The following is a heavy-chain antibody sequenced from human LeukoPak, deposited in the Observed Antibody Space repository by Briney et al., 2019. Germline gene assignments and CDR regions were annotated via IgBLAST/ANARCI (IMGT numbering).Heavy chain of an antibody. CDR2: IYHSGST. D-gene: IGHD4-17*01. J-gene: IGHJ4*02. Sequence: PSETLSLTCAVSGGSISSSNWWSWVRQPPGKGLGWIGEIYHSGSTNYNPSLKSRVTISVDKSKNQFSLKLSSVTAADTAVYYCARGSDYVTPYYFDYWGQGTLVTVSS. CDR1: GGSISSSNW. V-gene: IGHV4-4*02. CDR3: ARGSDYVTPYYFDY.